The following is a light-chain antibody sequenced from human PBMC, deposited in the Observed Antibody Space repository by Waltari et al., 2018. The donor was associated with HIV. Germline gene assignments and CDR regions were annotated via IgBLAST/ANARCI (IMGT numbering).Light chain of an antibody. V-gene: IGLV4-69*01. J-gene: IGLJ2*01. CDR2: LNSDGNH. Sequence: QVVLTQSPSASASLGASVKLTCTLSSGHSTYAVAWHQQQPEKGPRYLIKLNSDGNHYKGAGVPERFSASSSGSERYVTISSIQSEDEAYDSRQTWVSGFVVFGGGTKLTVL. CDR1: SGHSTYA. CDR3: QTWVSGFVV.